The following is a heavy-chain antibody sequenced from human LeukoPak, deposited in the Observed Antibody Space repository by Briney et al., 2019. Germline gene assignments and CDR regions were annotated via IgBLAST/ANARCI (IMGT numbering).Heavy chain of an antibody. CDR1: GFTFSSYW. CDR3: ARVGYTYGYVDFDY. Sequence: GGSLRLSCAASGFTFSSYWMHWVRQAPGEGLMWVSRINGDGTDTTYADSVRGRFTIPRDNAENTLYLQMNNLRAEDTAVYYCARVGYTYGYVDFDYWGQGTLVTVSS. D-gene: IGHD5-18*01. J-gene: IGHJ4*02. V-gene: IGHV3-74*01. CDR2: INGDGTDT.